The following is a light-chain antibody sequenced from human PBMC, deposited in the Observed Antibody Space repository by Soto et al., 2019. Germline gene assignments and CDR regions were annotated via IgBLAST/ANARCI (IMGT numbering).Light chain of an antibody. V-gene: IGKV1-5*03. Sequence: DIPLTQSPSTLSASVGDRVTLTCRTSQSVSTWLAWYKQKPGKAPKLLIYKASTLESGVPSRFSGSGSGTEFTLTISSLQPDDFATYYCQQSHTYFTFGPGTKVDLK. CDR3: QQSHTYFT. CDR2: KAS. CDR1: QSVSTW. J-gene: IGKJ3*01.